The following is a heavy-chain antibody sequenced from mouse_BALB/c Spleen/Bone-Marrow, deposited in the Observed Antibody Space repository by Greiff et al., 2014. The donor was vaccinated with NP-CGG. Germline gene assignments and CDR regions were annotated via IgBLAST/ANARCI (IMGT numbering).Heavy chain of an antibody. CDR2: IWADGST. D-gene: IGHD1-2*01. J-gene: IGHJ4*01. Sequence: QVQLQQPGPGLVAPSQSLSITCTVSGFSLTNYGVHWVRQPPGKGLEWLGVIWADGSTNYNSDLMSRLSNSKDNSKSQVFFKMNSLQTDDTAMYYCARITTATGAMDYWGQGTSVTVSS. V-gene: IGHV2-9*02. CDR1: GFSLTNYG. CDR3: ARITTATGAMDY.